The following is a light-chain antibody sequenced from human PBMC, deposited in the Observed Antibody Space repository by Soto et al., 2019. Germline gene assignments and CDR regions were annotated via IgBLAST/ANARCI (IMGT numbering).Light chain of an antibody. CDR2: GAS. Sequence: EIVLTQSPGTLSLSPGERATLSCRASQSVSSSYLAWYQQKPGHAPRLLFYGASSRATGIPDRFSGSGFWTDFTLTISRLEPVDFAVHYCQQYGSSPPWTFGQGTKVEIK. V-gene: IGKV3-20*01. J-gene: IGKJ1*01. CDR3: QQYGSSPPWT. CDR1: QSVSSSY.